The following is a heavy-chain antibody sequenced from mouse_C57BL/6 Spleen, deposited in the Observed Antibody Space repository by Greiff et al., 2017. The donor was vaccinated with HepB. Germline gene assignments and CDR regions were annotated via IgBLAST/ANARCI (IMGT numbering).Heavy chain of an antibody. J-gene: IGHJ4*01. D-gene: IGHD2-1*01. CDR3: ARRGNYGWDYYAMDY. CDR1: GYTFTSYW. CDR2: IDPSDSYT. Sequence: QVQLQQSGAELVMPGASVKLSCKASGYTFTSYWMHWVKQRPGQGLEWIGEIDPSDSYTNYNQKFKGKSTLTVDKSSSTAYMQLSSLTSEDSAVYYCARRGNYGWDYYAMDYWGQGTSVTVSS. V-gene: IGHV1-69*01.